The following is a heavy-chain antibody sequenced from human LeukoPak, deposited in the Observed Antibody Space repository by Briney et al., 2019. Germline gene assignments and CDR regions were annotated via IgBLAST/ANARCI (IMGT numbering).Heavy chain of an antibody. CDR1: GYTFTSYY. CDR3: ARGKSTFPYCSGGSCYYY. Sequence: ASVKVSCKASGYTFTSYYMHWVRQAPGQGLEWMGIIDPSGGSTSYAQKFQGRVTMTRNTSISTAYMELSSLRSEDTAVYYCARGKSTFPYCSGGSCYYYWGQGTLVTVSS. V-gene: IGHV1-46*01. J-gene: IGHJ4*02. CDR2: IDPSGGST. D-gene: IGHD2-15*01.